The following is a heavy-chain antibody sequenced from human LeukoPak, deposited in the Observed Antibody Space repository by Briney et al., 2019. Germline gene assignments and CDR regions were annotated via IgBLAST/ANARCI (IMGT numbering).Heavy chain of an antibody. CDR3: AREGRESSADAFDV. CDR2: VGIVGDT. V-gene: IGHV3-13*01. D-gene: IGHD1-26*01. CDR1: GFTFISYE. Sequence: GGSLRLSCAAAGFTFISYEMHWVRQATGKGLEWVSSVGIVGDTFYAVSVKGRFTISRENAENSFLLQMNSLRAADDAVLCRAREGRESSADAFDVWGHGTVVTVSS. J-gene: IGHJ3*01.